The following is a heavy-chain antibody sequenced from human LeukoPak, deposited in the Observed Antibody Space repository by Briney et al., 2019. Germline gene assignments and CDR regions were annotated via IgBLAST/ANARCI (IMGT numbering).Heavy chain of an antibody. D-gene: IGHD6-19*01. CDR1: GFSFSSFS. CDR2: ISSENGNK. V-gene: IGHV3-21*06. Sequence: GGSLRLSCAASGFSFSSFSMNWVRQAPGEGLEWVSSISSENGNKYYADSVKGRFTISRDNAKNSLYLEMNSLKVEDTAMYFCARDRGSGWYGDLGYWGQGTLVTVSS. J-gene: IGHJ4*02. CDR3: ARDRGSGWYGDLGY.